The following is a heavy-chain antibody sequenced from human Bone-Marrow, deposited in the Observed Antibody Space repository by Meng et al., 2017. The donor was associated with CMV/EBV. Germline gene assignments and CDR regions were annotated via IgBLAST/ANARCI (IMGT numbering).Heavy chain of an antibody. CDR2: IYYSGST. CDR3: ARHASPQDYYGSGSSFDY. CDR1: GGSISSSSYY. J-gene: IGHJ4*02. Sequence: SETLSLTCTVSGGSISSSSYYWGWIRQPPGKGLEWIGSIYYSGSTYYNPSLKSRVTISVDTSKNQFSLKLSSVTAADTAVYYCARHASPQDYYGSGSSFDYWGQGTLATVSS. V-gene: IGHV4-39*01. D-gene: IGHD3-10*01.